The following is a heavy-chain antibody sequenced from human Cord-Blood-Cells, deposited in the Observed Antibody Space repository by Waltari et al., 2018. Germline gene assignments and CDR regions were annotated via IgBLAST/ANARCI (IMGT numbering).Heavy chain of an antibody. Sequence: QAQLVQSGAEVKKTGSSVKVSCKASGGTFSSHAISWMRQAPGQGLEWMGWIIPIFGTANYAQKFQGRVTITADEATSTAYMELISLRSEDTAVYYCARVLYRTSCYDYWGQGTLVTVSS. CDR3: ARVLYRTSCYDY. V-gene: IGHV1-69*01. D-gene: IGHD2-2*01. J-gene: IGHJ4*02. CDR1: GGTFSSHA. CDR2: IIPIFGTA.